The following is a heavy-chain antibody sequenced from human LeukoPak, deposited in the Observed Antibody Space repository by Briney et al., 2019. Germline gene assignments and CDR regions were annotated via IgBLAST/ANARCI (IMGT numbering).Heavy chain of an antibody. CDR1: GGSISSYY. CDR2: IYYSGST. J-gene: IGHJ4*02. V-gene: IGHV4-59*01. D-gene: IGHD5-12*01. Sequence: KPSQTLSLTCTVSGGSISSYYWSWIRQPPGKGLEWIGYIYYSGSTNYNPSLKSRVTISVDTSKNQLSLKLSSVTAADTAAYYCARSVDIVATTPLDYWGQGTLVTVSS. CDR3: ARSVDIVATTPLDY.